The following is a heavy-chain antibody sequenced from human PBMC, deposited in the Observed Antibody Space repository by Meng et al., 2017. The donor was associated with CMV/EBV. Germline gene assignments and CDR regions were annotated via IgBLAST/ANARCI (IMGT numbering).Heavy chain of an antibody. CDR1: GFTFSSYW. Sequence: GESLKISCAASGFTFSSYWMSWVRQAPGKGLEWVANITQDGSEKYYVDSVKGRFTISRDNAKNSLYLQMNSLRAEDTAVYYCARDLGGGATTGNYWGQGTLVTVSS. J-gene: IGHJ4*02. V-gene: IGHV3-7*01. D-gene: IGHD1-26*01. CDR2: ITQDGSEK. CDR3: ARDLGGGATTGNY.